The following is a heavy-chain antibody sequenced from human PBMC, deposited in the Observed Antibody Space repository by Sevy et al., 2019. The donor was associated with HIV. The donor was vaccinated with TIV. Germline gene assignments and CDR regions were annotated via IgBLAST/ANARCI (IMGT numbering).Heavy chain of an antibody. CDR3: ARVAFRELLPNGLGS. CDR1: GFTFSSHT. V-gene: IGHV3-64*01. D-gene: IGHD1-7*01. CDR2: ISPNGGRT. J-gene: IGHJ4*02. Sequence: GGSLRLSCAASGFTFSSHTMLWVRQAPGKGLEYVSAISPNGGRTYSANSVKGRFTISRDNSNDMLYLKMDSLRTEDMAVYYCARVAFRELLPNGLGSWGQGTLVTVSS.